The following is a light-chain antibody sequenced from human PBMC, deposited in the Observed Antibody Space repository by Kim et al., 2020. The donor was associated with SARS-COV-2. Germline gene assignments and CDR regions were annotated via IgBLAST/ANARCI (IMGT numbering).Light chain of an antibody. J-gene: IGKJ2*01. Sequence: GDRVTMPCRASQRISTYLNWYQQKPGKAPKLLISSASSLQSGVPSRFSGSGSGTEFSLTINSLQPDDFATYYCQQSYSHDSMYTFGQGTKLEI. CDR1: QRISTY. CDR3: QQSYSHDSMYT. CDR2: SAS. V-gene: IGKV1-39*01.